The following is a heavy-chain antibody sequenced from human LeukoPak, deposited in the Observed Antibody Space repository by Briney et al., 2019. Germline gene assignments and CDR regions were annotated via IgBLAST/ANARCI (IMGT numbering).Heavy chain of an antibody. V-gene: IGHV7-4-1*02. Sequence: ASVKVSCKASGYTFTSYAMNWVRQAPGQGLEWMGWINTNTGNPTYAQGFTGRFVFSLDTSVSTAYLQISSLKAEDAAVYYCAREGGIAASFPFDYWGQGTLVTVSS. CDR3: AREGGIAASFPFDY. CDR2: INTNTGNP. J-gene: IGHJ4*02. D-gene: IGHD6-13*01. CDR1: GYTFTSYA.